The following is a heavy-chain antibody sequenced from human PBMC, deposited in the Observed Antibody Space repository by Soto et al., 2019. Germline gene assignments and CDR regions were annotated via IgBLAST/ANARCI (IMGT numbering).Heavy chain of an antibody. CDR3: ARGGHVVVVTAALDY. CDR1: GDTFTEYY. J-gene: IGHJ4*02. Sequence: QVQLMQSGAEVKKPGASVKVSCKASGDTFTEYYIHWVRQAPGQGLEWMGTFNPSGRDTTYPQHFLGRVTMTRDTSTRTLYMELTSLTSEDTAVYYCARGGHVVVVTAALDYWGQGTLVTVSS. D-gene: IGHD2-21*02. V-gene: IGHV1-46*01. CDR2: FNPSGRDT.